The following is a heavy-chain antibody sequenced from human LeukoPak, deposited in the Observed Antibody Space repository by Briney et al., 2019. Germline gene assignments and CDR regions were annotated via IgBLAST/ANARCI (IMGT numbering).Heavy chain of an antibody. CDR2: ISGSGGST. V-gene: IGHV3-23*01. Sequence: GGSLRLSCAASGFTFSSYAMSWVRQAPGKGLEWVSAISGSGGSTYYADSVKGRLTISRDNSKNTLYLQMNSLRAEDTAVYYCAKVPPLYCGGDCYFLVDYWGQGTLVTVSS. J-gene: IGHJ4*02. CDR1: GFTFSSYA. D-gene: IGHD2-21*02. CDR3: AKVPPLYCGGDCYFLVDY.